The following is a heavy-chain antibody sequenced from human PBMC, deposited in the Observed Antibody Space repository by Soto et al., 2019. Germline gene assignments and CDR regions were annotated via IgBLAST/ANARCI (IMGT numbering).Heavy chain of an antibody. D-gene: IGHD3-10*01. J-gene: IGHJ6*02. CDR1: GFTFSSYS. Sequence: EVQLVESGGGLVKPGGSLRLSCAASGFTFSSYSMNWVRQAPGKGLEWVSSISSSSSYIYYADSVKGRFTISRNNAKKSLFLAMNRPGAEDPAGYFLAGMGSPGYYFYGIDVWGQGTTVTVSS. V-gene: IGHV3-21*01. CDR2: ISSSSSYI. CDR3: AGMGSPGYYFYGIDV.